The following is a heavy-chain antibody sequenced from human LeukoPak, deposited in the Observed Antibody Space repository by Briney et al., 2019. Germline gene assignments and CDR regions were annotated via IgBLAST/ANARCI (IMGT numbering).Heavy chain of an antibody. J-gene: IGHJ4*02. V-gene: IGHV3-48*04. D-gene: IGHD5-18*01. CDR3: ARLRGYSYGYADY. Sequence: GGSLRLSCETSGFIFSNCWMTWVRQAPGKGLEWVSYIGSSSSSTIYYADSVKGRFTISRDNAKNSLYLQMNSLRAEDTAVYYCARLRGYSYGYADYWGQGILVTVSS. CDR2: IGSSSSSTI. CDR1: GFIFSNCW.